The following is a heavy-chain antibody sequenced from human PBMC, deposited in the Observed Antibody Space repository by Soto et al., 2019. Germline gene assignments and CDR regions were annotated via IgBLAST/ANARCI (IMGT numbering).Heavy chain of an antibody. CDR3: ARRRDGYNSASGMDV. CDR2: IIPIFGTA. J-gene: IGHJ6*02. D-gene: IGHD1-1*01. Sequence: VASVKVSCKASGGTFSSYAISWVRQASGQGLEWMGGIIPIFGTANYAQKFQGRVTITADESTSTAYMELSSLRSEDTAVYYCARRRDGYNSASGMDVWGQGTTVTVSS. V-gene: IGHV1-69*13. CDR1: GGTFSSYA.